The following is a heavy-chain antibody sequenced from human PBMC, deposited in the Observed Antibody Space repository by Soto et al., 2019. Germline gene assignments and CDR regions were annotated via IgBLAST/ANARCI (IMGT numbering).Heavy chain of an antibody. J-gene: IGHJ5*02. V-gene: IGHV1-69*08. D-gene: IGHD3-22*01. Sequence: QVQLVQSGAEVKKPGSSVKVSCKASGGTFSSYTISWVRQAPGQGLEWMARIIPILGIANYAQKFQGRFTITADNSTSTAYMELSSLRAEDTAVYYCARDRGVVLVPWGQGTLVTVSS. CDR1: GGTFSSYT. CDR3: ARDRGVVLVP. CDR2: IIPILGIA.